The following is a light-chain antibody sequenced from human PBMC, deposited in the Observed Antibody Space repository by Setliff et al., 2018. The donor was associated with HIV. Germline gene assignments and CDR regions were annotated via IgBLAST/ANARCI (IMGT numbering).Light chain of an antibody. V-gene: IGLV2-14*01. Sequence: QSVLTQPASVSGSPGQSITISCTGTSSDVGGYNYVSWYKQHPGKAPQLMISEVSNRPSGVSNRFSGSKSGNTASLTISGLQAEDEADYYCGSYTSKNTRVFGTGTKVTVL. CDR1: SSDVGGYNY. CDR3: GSYTSKNTRV. CDR2: EVS. J-gene: IGLJ1*01.